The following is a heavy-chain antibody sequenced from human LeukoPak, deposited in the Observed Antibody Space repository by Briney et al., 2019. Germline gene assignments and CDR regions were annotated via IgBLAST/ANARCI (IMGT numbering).Heavy chain of an antibody. CDR2: ISSSSGYI. J-gene: IGHJ4*02. Sequence: TGGSLRLSCAASGFTFSYYSMNWVRQAPGKGLEWVSSISSSSGYIYYADSVKGRFTISRDNAKNSLYLQMNSLRAEDTGLYYCAASTAYRSSWFADYWGQGTLVTVSS. D-gene: IGHD6-13*01. CDR3: AASTAYRSSWFADY. V-gene: IGHV3-21*01. CDR1: GFTFSYYS.